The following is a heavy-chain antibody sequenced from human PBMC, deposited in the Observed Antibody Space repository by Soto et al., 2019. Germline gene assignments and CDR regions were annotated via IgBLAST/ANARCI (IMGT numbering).Heavy chain of an antibody. Sequence: QVQLVQSGAEVKKPGSSVKVSCKASGGTFSSYAISWVRQAPGQGLEWMGGIIPIFGTANYAQKFQGRVTITADESTSKAYMELSSLRSEDTAVYYCASYNPKEGDSSSWYGDYWGQGTLVTVSS. CDR2: IIPIFGTA. CDR1: GGTFSSYA. D-gene: IGHD6-13*01. CDR3: ASYNPKEGDSSSWYGDY. J-gene: IGHJ4*02. V-gene: IGHV1-69*01.